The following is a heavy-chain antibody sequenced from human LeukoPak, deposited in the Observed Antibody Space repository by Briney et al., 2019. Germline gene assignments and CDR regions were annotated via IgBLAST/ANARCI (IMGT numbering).Heavy chain of an antibody. CDR3: ARRRCSGGSCYWGQGYWYYYGMDV. CDR2: INHIGST. CDR1: GGSFSGYY. Sequence: PSETLSLTCAVYGGSFSGYYWGWIRQPPGKGLEWIGEINHIGSTNYNPSLKSRVTISVDTSKNQFSLKLSSVTAADTAVYYCARRRCSGGSCYWGQGYWYYYGMDVWGKGTTVTVSS. J-gene: IGHJ6*04. V-gene: IGHV4-34*01. D-gene: IGHD2-15*01.